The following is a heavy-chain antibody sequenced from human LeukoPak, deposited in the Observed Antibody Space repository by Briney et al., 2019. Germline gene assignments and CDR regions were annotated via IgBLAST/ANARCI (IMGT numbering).Heavy chain of an antibody. V-gene: IGHV3-48*03. J-gene: IGHJ3*02. CDR2: ISSRGSMT. CDR3: PRPISGWSAFDI. CDR1: GLSFSTYE. Sequence: PGGSLRLSCAASGLSFSTYEMHWVRQAPGRGLEWVSYISSRGSMTYYGDSVKGRFTISRDNSKNSLYLQMNSLRAEDTALYYCPRPISGWSAFDIWGHGTVVTVSS. D-gene: IGHD6-19*01.